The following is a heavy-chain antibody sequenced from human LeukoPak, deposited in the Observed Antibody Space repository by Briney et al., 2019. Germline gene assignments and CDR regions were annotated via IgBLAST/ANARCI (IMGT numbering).Heavy chain of an antibody. CDR3: ARGRRILVGDPNAGDFFDY. J-gene: IGHJ4*02. CDR1: GYTFTGYY. Sequence: EASVKVPCKASGYTFTGYYILWIRQAPGQGLEWMGWVNPNSGGTYYAQKFQGRVTMTWDTSISTAYMQLSSLRSDDTAVYYCARGRRILVGDPNAGDFFDYWGQGTLVTVSS. CDR2: VNPNSGGT. D-gene: IGHD1-26*01. V-gene: IGHV1-2*02.